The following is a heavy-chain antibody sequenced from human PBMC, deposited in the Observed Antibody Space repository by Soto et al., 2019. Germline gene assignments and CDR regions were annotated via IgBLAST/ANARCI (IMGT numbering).Heavy chain of an antibody. CDR1: GYTFTSYY. CDR2: INPSGGST. D-gene: IGHD3-3*01. J-gene: IGHJ6*02. Sequence: AASVKVSCKASGYTFTSYYMHWVRQAPGQGLEWMGIINPSGGSTSYAQKFQGRVTMTRDTSTSTVYMELSSLRSEDTAVYYCARGSITIFGVVITFYYYGMDVWGQGTTVTVSS. V-gene: IGHV1-46*01. CDR3: ARGSITIFGVVITFYYYGMDV.